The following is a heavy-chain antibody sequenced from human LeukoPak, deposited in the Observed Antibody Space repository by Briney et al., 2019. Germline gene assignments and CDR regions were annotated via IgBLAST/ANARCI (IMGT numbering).Heavy chain of an antibody. CDR3: ARGIAGPDAFDI. V-gene: IGHV4-61*02. CDR2: IYTSGST. CDR1: GGSISSGSYY. J-gene: IGHJ3*02. Sequence: SETLSLTCTVSGGSISSGSYYWSWIRQPAGKGLEWIGRIYTSGSTNYNPSLKSRVTISVDTSKNQFSLKLSPVTVADTAVYYCARGIAGPDAFDIWGQGTMVTVSS. D-gene: IGHD6-13*01.